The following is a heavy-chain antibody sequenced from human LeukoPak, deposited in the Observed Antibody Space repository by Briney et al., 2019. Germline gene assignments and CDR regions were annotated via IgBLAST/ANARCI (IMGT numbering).Heavy chain of an antibody. CDR3: ARDPGPWNYDDY. CDR2: ISSSSSYI. J-gene: IGHJ4*02. V-gene: IGHV3-21*01. Sequence: GGSLRLSCAASGFTFSSYSMNWVRQAPGKGLEWVSSISSSSSYIYYADSVKGRFTISRDNAKNTLYLQMNSLRAEDTAVYYCARDPGPWNYDDYWGQGTLVTVSS. D-gene: IGHD1-1*01. CDR1: GFTFSSYS.